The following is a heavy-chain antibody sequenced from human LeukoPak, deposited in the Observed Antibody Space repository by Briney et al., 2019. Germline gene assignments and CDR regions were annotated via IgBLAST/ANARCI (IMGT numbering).Heavy chain of an antibody. CDR1: GFTFSSYE. CDR2: ISSGGSTI. V-gene: IGHV3-48*03. Sequence: GGSLRLSCAASGFTFSSYEMNWVRQAPGKGLEWGSYISSGGSTIYYADSVKGRFTISRDNAKNSLYLQMNSLRAEDTAVYYCAREEGNIVVVPAAIDYWGQGTLVTVSS. J-gene: IGHJ4*02. CDR3: AREEGNIVVVPAAIDY. D-gene: IGHD2-2*01.